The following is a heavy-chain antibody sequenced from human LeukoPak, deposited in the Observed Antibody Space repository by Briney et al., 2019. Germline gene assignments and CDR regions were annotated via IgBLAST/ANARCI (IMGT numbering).Heavy chain of an antibody. CDR3: ARGGARFGGFWFDP. CDR1: GYTLTELS. V-gene: IGHV1-24*01. Sequence: ASVKVSCKVSGYTLTELSMHWVRQAPGKGLEWMGGFDPEDGETIYAQKFQGRVTMTRNTSISTAYMELSSLRSEDTAVYYCARGGARFGGFWFDPWGQGTLVTVSS. J-gene: IGHJ5*02. D-gene: IGHD3-10*01. CDR2: FDPEDGET.